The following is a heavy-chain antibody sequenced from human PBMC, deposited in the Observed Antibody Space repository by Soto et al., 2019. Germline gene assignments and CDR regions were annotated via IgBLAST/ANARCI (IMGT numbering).Heavy chain of an antibody. Sequence: ASVKVSCKASGYSFSGYYMNWVRQAPGQGLEWMGWIKPNSGGTDYAQKFQSRVTMTRDTSISTAYMELRGLRYDDTAVYYCARTRGVIPRVTYNWFDPWGQGTLVTVSS. CDR2: IKPNSGGT. D-gene: IGHD3-10*01. CDR3: ARTRGVIPRVTYNWFDP. V-gene: IGHV1-2*02. CDR1: GYSFSGYY. J-gene: IGHJ5*02.